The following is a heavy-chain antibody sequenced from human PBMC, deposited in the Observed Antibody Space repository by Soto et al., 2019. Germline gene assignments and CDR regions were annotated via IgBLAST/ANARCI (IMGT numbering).Heavy chain of an antibody. D-gene: IGHD3-22*01. CDR1: GFTFSRYA. J-gene: IGHJ4*02. CDR3: VKDSISSDGGYYLYYFDS. Sequence: PGGSLRLSCAASGFTFSRYAVSWVRQAPGKGLEWVSAISGSGGSTYFRDTVRGRFTISRDNSKNTLYLQMDSLGAEDTAVYYCVKDSISSDGGYYLYYFDSWGQGTLVTVSS. CDR2: ISGSGGST. V-gene: IGHV3-23*01.